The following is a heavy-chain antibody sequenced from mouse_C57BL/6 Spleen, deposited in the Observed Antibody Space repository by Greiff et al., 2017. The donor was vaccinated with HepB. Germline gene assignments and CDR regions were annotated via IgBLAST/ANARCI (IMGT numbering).Heavy chain of an antibody. J-gene: IGHJ4*01. V-gene: IGHV1-50*01. CDR1: GYTFTSYW. Sequence: QVQLQQPGAELVKPGASVKLSCKASGYTFTSYWMQWVKQRPGQGLEWIGEIDPSDSYTNYNQKFKGKATLTVDTSSSTAYMQLSSLTSEDSAVYCCARRGGGDYAMDYWGQGTSVTVSS. CDR2: IDPSDSYT. CDR3: ARRGGGDYAMDY.